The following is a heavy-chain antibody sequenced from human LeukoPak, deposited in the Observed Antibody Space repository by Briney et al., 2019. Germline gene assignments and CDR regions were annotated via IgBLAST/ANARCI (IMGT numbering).Heavy chain of an antibody. CDR2: IHYSGST. CDR1: GGSISSSSYY. V-gene: IGHV4-39*07. CDR3: ARDDSSMDV. Sequence: SETLSLTCTVSGGSISSSSYYWGWIRQPPGKGLEWIGSIHYSGSTYYNPSLKSRITISVDTSKNQFSLKLSSVTAADTAVYYCARDDSSMDVWGKGTTVTVSS. D-gene: IGHD3-3*01. J-gene: IGHJ6*04.